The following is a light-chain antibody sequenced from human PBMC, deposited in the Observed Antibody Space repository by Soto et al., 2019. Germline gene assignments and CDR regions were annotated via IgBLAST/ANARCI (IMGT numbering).Light chain of an antibody. CDR2: DAS. J-gene: IGKJ5*01. Sequence: EIVLTQSPGTLSLSPGEGATLSCRASQSVSSYLGWYQQKPGQAPRLLIYDASNRATGIPARFSGSGSGTDFTLTIRSLEPEDFAVYFCQQRSSWPPITFGQGTRLEIK. CDR1: QSVSSY. CDR3: QQRSSWPPIT. V-gene: IGKV3-11*01.